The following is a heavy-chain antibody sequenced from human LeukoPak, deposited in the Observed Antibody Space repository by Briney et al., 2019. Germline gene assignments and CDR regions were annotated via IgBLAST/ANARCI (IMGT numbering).Heavy chain of an antibody. V-gene: IGHV1-24*01. CDR3: ATDRGSTSLGWFDP. CDR1: GNTLTELS. Sequence: GASVKVSCKVSGNTLTELSMHWVRQAPGKGLEWMGGFDPEDGETIYAQKFQGRVTMTEDTSTDTTYMELSSLRSEDTAMYYCATDRGSTSLGWFDPWGQGTLVTVSS. J-gene: IGHJ5*02. D-gene: IGHD2-2*01. CDR2: FDPEDGET.